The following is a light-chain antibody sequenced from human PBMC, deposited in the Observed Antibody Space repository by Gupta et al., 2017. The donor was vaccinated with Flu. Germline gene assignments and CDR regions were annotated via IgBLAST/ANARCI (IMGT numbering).Light chain of an antibody. J-gene: IGKJ4*01. CDR2: DAS. CDR3: QQRADWPLN. Sequence: EVVLTQSPATLSLSPGERATLSCRASQSVKGALAWYQQKPGQAPRLLVYDASNRAAGIPVKLSGSGSGTDFTLTISNLEPDDFAVYYCQQRADWPLNFGGGTKVE. V-gene: IGKV3-11*01. CDR1: QSVKGA.